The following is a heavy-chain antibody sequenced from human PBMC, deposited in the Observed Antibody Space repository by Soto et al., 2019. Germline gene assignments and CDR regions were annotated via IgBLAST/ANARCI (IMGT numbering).Heavy chain of an antibody. V-gene: IGHV4-59*08. CDR3: ARQGIGNLHGLVDV. CDR2: VYYNGGS. J-gene: IGHJ6*02. D-gene: IGHD3-10*01. Sequence: QVQLQALGPGLVKPSETLSLTCTVSGGSIDGYNCAWIRQPPGKALEWVGYVYYNGGSSYNPSLKRRLALSSDTSKSQFSLQLRSVTAADTAVYYCARQGIGNLHGLVDVWGRGTTVTVSS. CDR1: GGSIDGYN.